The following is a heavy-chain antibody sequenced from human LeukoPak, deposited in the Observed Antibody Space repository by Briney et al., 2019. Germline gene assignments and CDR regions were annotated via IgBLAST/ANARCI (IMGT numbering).Heavy chain of an antibody. D-gene: IGHD3-10*01. J-gene: IGHJ4*02. CDR3: ARVWSGTHTMDY. CDR1: GGSISSYY. CDR2: IYYSGST. V-gene: IGHV4-59*01. Sequence: PSETLSPTCTVSGGSISSYYWSWIRQPPGKGLEWIGYIYYSGSTNYNPSLKSRVTISVDTSKNQFSLKLSSVTAADTAVYYCARVWSGTHTMDYWGQGTLVTVSS.